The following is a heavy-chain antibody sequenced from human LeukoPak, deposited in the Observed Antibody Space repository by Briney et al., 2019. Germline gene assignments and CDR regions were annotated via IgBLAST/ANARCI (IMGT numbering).Heavy chain of an antibody. D-gene: IGHD2-15*01. CDR1: GGFMSNYY. CDR2: KYARGSR. CDR3: ARGRYCSADICTGGDSFDI. J-gene: IGHJ3*02. Sequence: PAETLSLTCTVSGGFMSNYYGSWIRQPAGKGLECIGRKYARGSRNYHPPVQSRVTMSVDTSKNQFSLKLRSVTAADTAVYYCARGRYCSADICTGGDSFDIWGERTMVSVSP. V-gene: IGHV4-4*07.